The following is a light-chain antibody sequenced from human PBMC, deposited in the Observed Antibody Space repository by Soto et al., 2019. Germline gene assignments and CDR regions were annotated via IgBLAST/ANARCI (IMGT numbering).Light chain of an antibody. V-gene: IGKV1-39*01. Sequence: DIQMTQSPSSLSASVGDRVTITCRASQSISNYLNWYQQNLGKAPKLLIYAASSLQSGVPSRFSGSGSGTDPTLTISSMQTEDVATYYCQQSYSTPYTFGQGTKVDMK. CDR1: QSISNY. CDR2: AAS. J-gene: IGKJ2*01. CDR3: QQSYSTPYT.